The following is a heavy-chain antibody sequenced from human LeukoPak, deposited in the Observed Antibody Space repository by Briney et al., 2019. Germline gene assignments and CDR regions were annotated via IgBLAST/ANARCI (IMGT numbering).Heavy chain of an antibody. CDR3: AREYYYDSSGYYYDGYFDY. Sequence: ASVKVSCKASGYTFTSYAMHWVRQAPGQRLGWMGWINAGNGNTKYSQKFQGRVTITRDTSASTAYMELSSLRSEDTAVYYCAREYYYDSSGYYYDGYFDYWGQGTLVTVSS. CDR2: INAGNGNT. J-gene: IGHJ4*02. V-gene: IGHV1-3*01. D-gene: IGHD3-22*01. CDR1: GYTFTSYA.